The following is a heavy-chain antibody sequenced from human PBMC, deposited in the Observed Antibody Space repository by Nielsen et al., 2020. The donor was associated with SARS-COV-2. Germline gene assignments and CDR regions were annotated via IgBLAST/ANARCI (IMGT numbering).Heavy chain of an antibody. V-gene: IGHV3-11*05. CDR3: VRGGYAYGDLPDY. J-gene: IGHJ4*02. Sequence: GSLKISCAVSGFTFNDYYMGWIRQAPGKGLEWVSFISSGSHYRNYADSVKGRFTISRDDAKKLVFLQLDSLRVDDTARYYCVRGGYAYGDLPDYWGQGTLVSVSS. D-gene: IGHD4-17*01. CDR2: ISSGSHYR. CDR1: GFTFNDYY.